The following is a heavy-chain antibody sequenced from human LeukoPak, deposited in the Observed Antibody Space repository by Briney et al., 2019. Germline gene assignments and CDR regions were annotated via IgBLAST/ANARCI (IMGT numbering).Heavy chain of an antibody. D-gene: IGHD1-26*01. CDR2: INSGSSYR. V-gene: IGHV3-21*01. CDR3: ASTSSDV. J-gene: IGHJ6*02. Sequence: PGGSLRLSCAASGFTFSIYSMNWVRQAPGKGLEWVSSINSGSSYRHYADSVKGRFTISRDNAKNSLYLQMNSLRAEDTAVYYCASTSSDVWGQGTTVTVSS. CDR1: GFTFSIYS.